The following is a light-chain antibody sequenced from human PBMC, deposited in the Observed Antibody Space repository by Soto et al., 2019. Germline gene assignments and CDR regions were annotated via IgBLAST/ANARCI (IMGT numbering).Light chain of an antibody. V-gene: IGKV1-39*01. CDR1: QSVSTY. Sequence: DIQVTQSPSSLSASVGETVTITCRASQSVSTYLNWYQYTPGKAPKLLIYGTSTLLGGIPSRFSASGLGTDFSLTSTNFQPEDFGTYFCQQIYSSPYTFGQGTKLEIK. CDR2: GTS. J-gene: IGKJ2*01. CDR3: QQIYSSPYT.